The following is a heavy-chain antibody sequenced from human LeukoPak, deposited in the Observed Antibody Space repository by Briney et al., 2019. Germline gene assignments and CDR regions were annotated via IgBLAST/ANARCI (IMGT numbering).Heavy chain of an antibody. CDR2: IYSGGST. Sequence: GGSLRLSCAASGFIVSDFDMTWVRQAPGKGLEWVSVIYSGGSTYYADSVKGRFTISRDNSKNTLYLQMNSLRAEDTAVYYCAREYCSSTSCYRGYFDYWGQGTLVTVSS. D-gene: IGHD2-2*01. V-gene: IGHV3-66*01. CDR3: AREYCSSTSCYRGYFDY. J-gene: IGHJ4*02. CDR1: GFIVSDFD.